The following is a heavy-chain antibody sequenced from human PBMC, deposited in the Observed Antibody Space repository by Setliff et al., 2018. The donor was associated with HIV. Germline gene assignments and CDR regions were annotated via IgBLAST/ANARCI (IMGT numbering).Heavy chain of an antibody. Sequence: SCAASGFTFSAYAMTWVRQAPGKGLEWVSATTSNGRTTDYAESVRGRFILSRDNSGNTLYLQMTSLRAEDTATYYCAKAWGSGYPSLESALMFDVWGQGTLVTVSS. J-gene: IGHJ4*02. V-gene: IGHV3-23*01. CDR3: AKAWGSGYPSLESALMFDV. CDR1: GFTFSAYA. D-gene: IGHD3-16*01. CDR2: TTSNGRTT.